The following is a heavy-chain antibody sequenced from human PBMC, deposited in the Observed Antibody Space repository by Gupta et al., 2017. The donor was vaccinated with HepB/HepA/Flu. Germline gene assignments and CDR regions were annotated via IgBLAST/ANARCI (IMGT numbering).Heavy chain of an antibody. V-gene: IGHV3-53*01. Sequence: EEQLVESGGDLIQPGGSLRLSCAASGFTVSSNYMSWVRQAPGKGLEWVSIIYSGGSTYYYADSVKGRFTISRDNSKNTLFLQMNNLRAEDTAVYFCARNLEYCSSTSCFFAFDIWGQGTRVTVSS. CDR2: IYSGGST. CDR3: ARNLEYCSSTSCFFAFDI. CDR1: GFTVSSNY. J-gene: IGHJ3*02. D-gene: IGHD2-2*01.